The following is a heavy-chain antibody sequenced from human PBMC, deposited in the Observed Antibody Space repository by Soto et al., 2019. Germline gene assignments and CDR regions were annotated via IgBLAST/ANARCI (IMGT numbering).Heavy chain of an antibody. D-gene: IGHD2-15*01. CDR3: ARDQGAKTPFQY. V-gene: IGHV4-31*11. CDR2: IYYSGST. J-gene: IGHJ4*01. Sequence: SLSLACVVSGASLRSGGYYRSWIRQHPGKGLEWIGYIYYSGSTYYNPSLKSRVTISVDTSKNQFSLTLSSVTAAATAVYYCARDQGAKTPFQYWGHGSLVTVSS. CDR1: GASLRSGGYY.